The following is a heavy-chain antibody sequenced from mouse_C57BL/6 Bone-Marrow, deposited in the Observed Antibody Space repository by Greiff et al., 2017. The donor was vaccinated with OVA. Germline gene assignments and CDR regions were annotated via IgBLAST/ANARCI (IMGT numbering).Heavy chain of an antibody. CDR3: TIFTTVVATPNYYAMDY. J-gene: IGHJ4*01. CDR1: GFTFSDAW. D-gene: IGHD1-1*01. CDR2: IRNKANNHAT. V-gene: IGHV6-6*01. Sequence: EVKLVESGGGLVQPGGSMKLSCAASGFTFSDAWMDWVRQSPEKGLEWVAEIRNKANNHATYYAESVKGRFTISRDDSKSSVYLQMNSLRAEDTGIYYCTIFTTVVATPNYYAMDYWGQGTSVTVSS.